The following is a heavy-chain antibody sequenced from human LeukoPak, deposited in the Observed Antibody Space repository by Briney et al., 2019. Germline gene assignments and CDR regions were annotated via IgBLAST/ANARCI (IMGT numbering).Heavy chain of an antibody. D-gene: IGHD6-13*01. CDR1: GGSFSGYY. J-gene: IGHJ6*02. Sequence: SETLSLTCAVYGGSFSGYYWSWIRQPPGKGLEWIGEINHSGSTNYNPSLKSRVTISVDTSKNQFSLKLSSVTAADTAVYYCARVHDSSSLNYYYYGMDVWGQGITVTVSS. CDR2: INHSGST. V-gene: IGHV4-34*01. CDR3: ARVHDSSSLNYYYYGMDV.